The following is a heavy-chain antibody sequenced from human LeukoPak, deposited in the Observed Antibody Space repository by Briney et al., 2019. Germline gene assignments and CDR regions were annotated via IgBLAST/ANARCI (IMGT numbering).Heavy chain of an antibody. CDR2: ISGSGANT. Sequence: HTGGSLRLSCAASKFTFSTSAMSWLRQAPGKGLEWVSAISGSGANTYYVDSVKGRFTISRDNSKNTLYLEMSSLRSDDTAVYYCAKESQTYYDIMTGYPNYYFDYWVQGTLVTVSS. CDR1: KFTFSTSA. D-gene: IGHD3-9*01. CDR3: AKESQTYYDIMTGYPNYYFDY. J-gene: IGHJ4*02. V-gene: IGHV3-23*01.